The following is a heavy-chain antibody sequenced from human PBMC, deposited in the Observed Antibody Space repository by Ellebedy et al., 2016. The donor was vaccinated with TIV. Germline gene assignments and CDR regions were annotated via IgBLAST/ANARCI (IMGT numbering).Heavy chain of an antibody. CDR1: GYTFTSYD. J-gene: IGHJ4*02. Sequence: AASVKVSCKASGYTFTSYDINWVRQATGQGLEWMGWMNPSSGNTGYAREFQGRVPMTRDTSISTAYLQLNSVGSEDTAVYYCARWRAGSIDYWGQGTLVTVSS. D-gene: IGHD6-19*01. V-gene: IGHV1-8*01. CDR3: ARWRAGSIDY. CDR2: MNPSSGNT.